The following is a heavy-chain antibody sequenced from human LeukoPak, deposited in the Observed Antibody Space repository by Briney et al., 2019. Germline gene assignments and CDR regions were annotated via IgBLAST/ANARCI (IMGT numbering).Heavy chain of an antibody. D-gene: IGHD3-22*01. CDR1: GYTFTGYY. V-gene: IGHV1-2*02. CDR3: ARAYDSSGYLHYGTGFDP. Sequence: WASVKVSCKASGYTFTGYYMHWVRQAPGQGLEWMGWINPNSGGTNYAQKFQGRVTMTRDTSISTAYMELSRLRSDDTAVYYCARAYDSSGYLHYGTGFDPWGQGTLVTVSS. J-gene: IGHJ5*02. CDR2: INPNSGGT.